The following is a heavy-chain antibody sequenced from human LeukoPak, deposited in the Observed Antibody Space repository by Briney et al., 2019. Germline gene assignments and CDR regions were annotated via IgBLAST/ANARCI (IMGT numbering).Heavy chain of an antibody. D-gene: IGHD6-19*01. CDR1: GGSISSSSYY. V-gene: IGHV4-39*07. CDR3: ARVRSSGWYSHYYYYYMDV. Sequence: PSETLSLTCTVSGGSISSSSYYWGWIRQPPGKGLEWIGSIYYSGSTYYNPSLKSRVTISVDTSKNQFSLKLSSVTAADTAVYYCARVRSSGWYSHYYYYYMDVWGKGTTVTVSS. J-gene: IGHJ6*03. CDR2: IYYSGST.